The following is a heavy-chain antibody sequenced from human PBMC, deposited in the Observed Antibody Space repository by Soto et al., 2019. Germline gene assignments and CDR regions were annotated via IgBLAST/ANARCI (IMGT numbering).Heavy chain of an antibody. CDR2: INTYNGHT. D-gene: IGHD3-16*01. CDR3: AMVDVYVTPSPQDV. J-gene: IGHJ6*02. V-gene: IGHV1-18*01. Sequence: GASVKVSCKTSGYIFTSYGIGWARQAPGQGLEWMGWINTYNGHTYYAQNLQGRVTLTTDTSTSTAYMELRSLRSNDTAIYYCAMVDVYVTPSPQDVWG. CDR1: GYIFTSYG.